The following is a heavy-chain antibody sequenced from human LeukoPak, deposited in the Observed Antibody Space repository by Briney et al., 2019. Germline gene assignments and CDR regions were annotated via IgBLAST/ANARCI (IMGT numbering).Heavy chain of an antibody. J-gene: IGHJ4*02. D-gene: IGHD3-22*01. V-gene: IGHV1-8*03. CDR1: GYTFTSYD. Sequence: ASVKVSCKASGYTFTSYDINWVRQATGQGLEWMGWMKPNSGNTGYAQKLKGRITITRNTSIRTSYMELSSLRSEDTTVDYCARDMSHYYDSPVDYWGQGTLVTVSS. CDR3: ARDMSHYYDSPVDY. CDR2: MKPNSGNT.